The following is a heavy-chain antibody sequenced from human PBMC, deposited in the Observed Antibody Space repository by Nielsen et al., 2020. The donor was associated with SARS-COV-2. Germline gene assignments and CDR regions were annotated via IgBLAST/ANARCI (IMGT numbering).Heavy chain of an antibody. Sequence: SVKVSCKASGGTFSSYAISWVRQAPGQGLEWMGGIIPFFPTTNYAQKFQGRVTITADKSTSTAYMELSRLRSEDTAVYYCAREHYADSAGSYMYGMDVWGQGTTVTVSS. D-gene: IGHD4-17*01. J-gene: IGHJ6*02. V-gene: IGHV1-69*06. CDR3: AREHYADSAGSYMYGMDV. CDR2: IIPFFPTT. CDR1: GGTFSSYA.